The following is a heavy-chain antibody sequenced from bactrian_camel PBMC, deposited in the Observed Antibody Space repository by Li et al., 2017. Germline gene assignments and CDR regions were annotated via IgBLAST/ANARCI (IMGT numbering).Heavy chain of an antibody. V-gene: IGHV3S53*01. CDR3: ASDIPGFAGYCYGWDSFNS. J-gene: IGHJ6*01. Sequence: HVQLVESGGGSVQAGGSLKLSCAASGYMYSGCGMAWYRESPGKQRELVASLDSNGTTAYAHSVKGRFTISRDDAENTVYLQMNSLQVEDIAIYYCASDIPGFAGYCYGWDSFNSWGQGTQVTVS. D-gene: IGHD2*01. CDR1: GYMYSGCG. CDR2: LDSNGTT.